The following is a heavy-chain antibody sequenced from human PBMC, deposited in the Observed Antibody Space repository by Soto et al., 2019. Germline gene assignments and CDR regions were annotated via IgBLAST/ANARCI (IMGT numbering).Heavy chain of an antibody. CDR1: GFTFSTYW. D-gene: IGHD2-21*02. CDR2: IKPDGGDK. CDR3: ARALMAVTSQDAFDI. Sequence: EVQLVESGGGLVQPGGSLRLSCAGSGFTFSTYWINWVRQAPGKGLEWVANIKPDGGDKHYVDSVKGRFTISSDNARTSMFLQMNSLRAEDTAVYYCARALMAVTSQDAFDIWGQGTMVTVSS. V-gene: IGHV3-7*01. J-gene: IGHJ3*02.